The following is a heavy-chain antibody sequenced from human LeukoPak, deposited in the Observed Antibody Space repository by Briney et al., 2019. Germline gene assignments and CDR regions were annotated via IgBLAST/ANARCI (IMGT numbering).Heavy chain of an antibody. Sequence: GGSLRHSCTASGFIFSTYRMSWVRQAPGKGLEWVANIKQDGSDKCYVDSVKGRFTVSRDSAKNSLFLQMNSLRAEDTAVYYCTSYPYSGSPTFDYWGQGTLVTVSS. V-gene: IGHV3-7*01. CDR3: TSYPYSGSPTFDY. J-gene: IGHJ4*02. CDR2: IKQDGSDK. D-gene: IGHD1-26*01. CDR1: GFIFSTYR.